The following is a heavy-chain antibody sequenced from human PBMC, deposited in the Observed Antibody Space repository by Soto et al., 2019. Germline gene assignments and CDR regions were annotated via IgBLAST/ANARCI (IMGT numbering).Heavy chain of an antibody. CDR1: GFTFSSYA. D-gene: IGHD2-2*01. CDR3: ARGQLPNDASDI. CDR2: ISYDGSSK. V-gene: IGHV3-30-3*01. Sequence: QVQLVESGGGVVQPGKFLRLSCAASGFTFSSYAMHWVRQAPGKGLDWVAVISYDGSSKHYADSVKGRFTSSRDNSEKTLYLTLNSLTADDTAVYYCARGQLPNDASDIWGQGTMVTVSS. J-gene: IGHJ3*02.